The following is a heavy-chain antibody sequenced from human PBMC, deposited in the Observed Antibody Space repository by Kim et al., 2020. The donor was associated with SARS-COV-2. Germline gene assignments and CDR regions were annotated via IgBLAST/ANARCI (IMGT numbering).Heavy chain of an antibody. CDR1: GYTFTSFW. CDR3: ARPIWLRENKYFFDQ. Sequence: GESLKISCAASGYTFTSFWIGWVRQMPGKGLEWVGSIYPGDSDTRYSPSFQGQATISADKSISTAYLQWRGLKASDTAIYYCARPIWLRENKYFFDQWGQRTLVPVSS. D-gene: IGHD3-10*01. J-gene: IGHJ4*02. CDR2: IYPGDSDT. V-gene: IGHV5-51*01.